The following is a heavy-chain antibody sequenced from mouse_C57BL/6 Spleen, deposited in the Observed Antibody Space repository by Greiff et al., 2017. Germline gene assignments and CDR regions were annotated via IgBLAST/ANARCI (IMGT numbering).Heavy chain of an antibody. V-gene: IGHV1-53*01. CDR1: GYTFTSYW. CDR2: INPSNGGT. Sequence: QVQLKESGTELVKPGASVKLSCKASGYTFTSYWMHWVKQRPGQGLEWIGNINPSNGGTNYNEKFKSKATLTVDKSSSTAYMQLSSLTSEDSAVYYCARGNYYGSSSLYYYAMDYWGQGTSVTVSS. D-gene: IGHD1-1*01. CDR3: ARGNYYGSSSLYYYAMDY. J-gene: IGHJ4*01.